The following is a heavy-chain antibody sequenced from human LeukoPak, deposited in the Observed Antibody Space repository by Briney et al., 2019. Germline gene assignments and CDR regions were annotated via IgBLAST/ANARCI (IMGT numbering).Heavy chain of an antibody. V-gene: IGHV3-74*01. CDR2: IKSDGSTA. D-gene: IGHD5-18*01. J-gene: IGHJ4*02. CDR1: EFTFSSYW. Sequence: GGSLRLSCAASEFTFSSYWMHWVRQAPGKGLVWVSRIKSDGSTATYADSVKGRFTISRDNAKNTLYLQTNSLRAEDTAVYYCARVVDTHFDYWGQGTLVTVSS. CDR3: ARVVDTHFDY.